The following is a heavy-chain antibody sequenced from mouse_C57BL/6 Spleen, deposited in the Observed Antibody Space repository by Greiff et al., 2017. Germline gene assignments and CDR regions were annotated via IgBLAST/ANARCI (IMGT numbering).Heavy chain of an antibody. D-gene: IGHD1-1*01. CDR3: TRITTVVADFDY. CDR1: GYKFTSYW. Sequence: EVQLQQSGTVLARPGASVKMSCKTSGYKFTSYWMHWVKQRPGQGLEWIGAIYPGNSDTSYNQKFKGKAKLTAVTSASTAYMEVSSLTNEESAVDYCTRITTVVADFDYWGQGTTLTVSS. V-gene: IGHV1-5*01. J-gene: IGHJ2*01. CDR2: IYPGNSDT.